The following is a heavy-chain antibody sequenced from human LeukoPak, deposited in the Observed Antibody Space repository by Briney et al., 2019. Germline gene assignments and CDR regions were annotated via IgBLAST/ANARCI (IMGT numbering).Heavy chain of an antibody. J-gene: IGHJ4*02. V-gene: IGHV3-30*04. CDR3: ARVYVVGATTGGDY. CDR2: ISYDGSNK. D-gene: IGHD1-26*01. CDR1: GFTFSSYA. Sequence: PGGSLRLSCAASGFTFSSYAMHWVRRAPGKGLEWVAVISYDGSNKYYADSVKGRFTISRDNSKNTLYLQMNSLRAEDTAVYYCARVYVVGATTGGDYWGQGTLVTVSS.